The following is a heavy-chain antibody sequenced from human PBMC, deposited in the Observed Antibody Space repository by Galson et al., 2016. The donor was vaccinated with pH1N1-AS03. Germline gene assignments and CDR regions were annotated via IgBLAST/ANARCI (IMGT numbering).Heavy chain of an antibody. CDR2: INPYNGNT. CDR1: GYTFTTYG. J-gene: IGHJ3*02. Sequence: SVKVSCKASGYTFTTYGLTWVRQAPGQGLEWMVWINPYNGNTNYAQRFQGRLTMTTDTSTSTAYMELRSLRSDDTAVYYCARIRVRDSDGAFDIWGQGTMVTVSS. CDR3: ARIRVRDSDGAFDI. V-gene: IGHV1-18*04. D-gene: IGHD3-10*01.